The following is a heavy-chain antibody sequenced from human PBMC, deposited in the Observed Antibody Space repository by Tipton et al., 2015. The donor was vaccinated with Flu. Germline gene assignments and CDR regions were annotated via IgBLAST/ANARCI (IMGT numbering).Heavy chain of an antibody. D-gene: IGHD2-2*01. Sequence: QLVQSGAEVKTPGASVKVSCKASGYTFTSYNMHWVRQAPGQGLEWMGIIYPAGGGISYAQKFQGRVIMTRDRSTGTVHMELSTLRSDDTAMYYCARDDRVVVVPAALGLLYGMYVWGEATTVTVSS. V-gene: IGHV1-46*01. CDR1: GYTFTSYN. CDR3: ARDDRVVVVPAALGLLYGMYV. J-gene: IGHJ6*04. CDR2: IYPAGGGI.